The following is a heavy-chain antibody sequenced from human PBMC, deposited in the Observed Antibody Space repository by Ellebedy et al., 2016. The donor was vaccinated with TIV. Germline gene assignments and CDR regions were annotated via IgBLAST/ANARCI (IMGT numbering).Heavy chain of an antibody. CDR3: TRETNPPPGALAGTGFDC. V-gene: IGHV3-30*02. D-gene: IGHD6-19*01. CDR2: KRFDGRYE. Sequence: PGGSLRLSCVASGFSFNTYGMHWVRQAPGKGLEWVAFKRFDGRYEYNGDSVKCRFIISRDLSKNTLYLQMNRLRSDDTGIYYCTRETNPPPGALAGTGFDCWGQGTLVVVSS. CDR1: GFSFNTYG. J-gene: IGHJ4*02.